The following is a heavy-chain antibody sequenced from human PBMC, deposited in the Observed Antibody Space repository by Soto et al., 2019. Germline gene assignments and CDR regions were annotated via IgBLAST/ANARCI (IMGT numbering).Heavy chain of an antibody. Sequence: PGGSLRLSCAASGFTFSSYSMNWVRQAPGKGLEWVSSISSSSSYIYYADSVKGRFTISRDNAKNSLYLQMNSLRAEDTAVYYSARDSEPMTRGWFDPWGQGTLVTVSS. D-gene: IGHD3-10*01. CDR3: ARDSEPMTRGWFDP. V-gene: IGHV3-21*01. CDR2: ISSSSSYI. CDR1: GFTFSSYS. J-gene: IGHJ5*02.